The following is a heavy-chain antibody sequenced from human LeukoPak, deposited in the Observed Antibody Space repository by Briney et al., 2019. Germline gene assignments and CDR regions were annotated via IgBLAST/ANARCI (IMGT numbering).Heavy chain of an antibody. CDR3: ARSPSPYSSGWYFDY. D-gene: IGHD6-19*01. Sequence: QTLSLTFAISGDSVSINSAAWNWIRQSPSRGLEWLGRTYQRSKWYNDYAVSVKSRITINPDISKNQFSLQLNSVTPEDTAVYYCARSPSPYSSGWYFDYWGQGTLVTVSS. CDR1: GDSVSINSAA. J-gene: IGHJ4*02. CDR2: TYQRSKWYN. V-gene: IGHV6-1*01.